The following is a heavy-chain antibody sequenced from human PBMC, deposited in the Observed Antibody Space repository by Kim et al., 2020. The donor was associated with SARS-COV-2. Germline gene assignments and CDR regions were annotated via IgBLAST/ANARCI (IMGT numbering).Heavy chain of an antibody. D-gene: IGHD1-26*01. CDR2: IIPIFGTA. J-gene: IGHJ5*02. CDR1: GGTFSSYA. V-gene: IGHV1-69*13. CDR3: ARAPGRSQWELLAGRYNWFDP. Sequence: SVKVSCKASGGTFSSYAISWVRQAPGQGLEWMGGIIPIFGTANYAQKFQGRVTITADESTSTAYMELSSLRSEDTAVYYCARAPGRSQWELLAGRYNWFDPWGQGTLVTVSS.